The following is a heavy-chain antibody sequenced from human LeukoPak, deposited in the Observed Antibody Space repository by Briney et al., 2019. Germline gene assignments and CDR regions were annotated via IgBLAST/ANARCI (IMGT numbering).Heavy chain of an antibody. CDR1: GFTVSSNS. CDR3: ARRAGAYSHPYDY. D-gene: IGHD4/OR15-4a*01. CDR2: IYSDNT. Sequence: GGSLRLFCTVSGFTVSSNSMSWVRQAPGKGLEWVSFIYSDNTHYSDSVKGRFTISRDNSKNTLYLQMNSLRAEDTAVYYCARRAGAYSHPYDYWGQGTLVAVSS. J-gene: IGHJ4*02. V-gene: IGHV3-53*01.